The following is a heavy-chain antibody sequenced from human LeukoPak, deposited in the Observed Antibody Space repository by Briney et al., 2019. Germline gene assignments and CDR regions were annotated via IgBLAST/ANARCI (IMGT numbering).Heavy chain of an antibody. V-gene: IGHV3-23*01. J-gene: IGHJ4*02. CDR1: GFSFSSYA. D-gene: IGHD6-19*01. Sequence: GGSLRLSCVAPGFSFSSYAMSWVRQAPGKGLEWVSTITSSGGSTYYADSVKGRFTISRDNSKNTLYLQMNSLRAEDTAVYYCAKDHQAVDYFRTRSDYWGQGTLVTVSS. CDR2: ITSSGGST. CDR3: AKDHQAVDYFRTRSDY.